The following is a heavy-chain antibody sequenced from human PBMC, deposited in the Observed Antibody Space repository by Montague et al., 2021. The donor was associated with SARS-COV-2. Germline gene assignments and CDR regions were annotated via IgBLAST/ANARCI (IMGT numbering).Heavy chain of an antibody. CDR2: SYSSGST. J-gene: IGHJ4*02. CDR3: ARVGGNAYRFFDY. Sequence: TRSLTCSVSGDSISSGTHYWSWIRQPAGKGLEWIGRSYSSGSTNYNPSLKRRVTISVDTSKNQFSLNLSSATAADTAVYYCARVGGNAYRFFDYWGQGSLVTVSS. D-gene: IGHD1-1*01. CDR1: GDSISSGTHY. V-gene: IGHV4-61*02.